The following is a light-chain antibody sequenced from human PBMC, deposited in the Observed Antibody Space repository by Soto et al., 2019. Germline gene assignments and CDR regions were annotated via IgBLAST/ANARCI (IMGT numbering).Light chain of an antibody. CDR1: QSVSSNY. CDR3: QQYSDLPRT. CDR2: GAS. Sequence: EIVLTQSPGTLSLSPGERATLSCRASQSVSSNYLAWYQQKPGQAPSLLIYGASSRATGIPDRYSGSGSGTDCTLTIRRLEPEDFAVYYCQQYSDLPRTFGQGTRVEIK. V-gene: IGKV3-20*01. J-gene: IGKJ1*01.